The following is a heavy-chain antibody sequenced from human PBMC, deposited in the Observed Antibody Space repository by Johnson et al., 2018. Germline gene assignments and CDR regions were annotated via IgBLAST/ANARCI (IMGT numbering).Heavy chain of an antibody. V-gene: IGHV3-33*01. CDR1: GFTFSTYG. J-gene: IGHJ3*02. CDR2: IWYDGSNK. CDR3: ARDEGDAFDI. Sequence: QVQLVQSGGGVVQPGRSLRLCCAASGFTFSTYGMHWVRQAPGKGLEWVAVIWYDGSNKYYVDSVKGRFTISRDNSKNTLYLQMNSLRAEDTAVYYCARDEGDAFDIWGQGTMVTVSS.